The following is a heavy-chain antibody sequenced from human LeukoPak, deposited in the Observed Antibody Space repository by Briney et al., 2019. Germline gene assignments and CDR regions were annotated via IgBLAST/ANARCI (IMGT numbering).Heavy chain of an antibody. Sequence: SQTLSLTCTVSGGSISSGSYYWSWIRQPAGKGLEWIGRIYTSGSTNYNPSLKSRVTISVDTSKNQFSLKLSSVTAADTAVYYCARVGYSSSWATYYYYMDVWGKGTTVTVSS. D-gene: IGHD6-13*01. CDR2: IYTSGST. CDR3: ARVGYSSSWATYYYYMDV. J-gene: IGHJ6*03. CDR1: GGSISSGSYY. V-gene: IGHV4-61*02.